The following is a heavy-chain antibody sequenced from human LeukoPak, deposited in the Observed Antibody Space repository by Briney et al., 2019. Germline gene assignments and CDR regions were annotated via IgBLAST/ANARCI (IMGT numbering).Heavy chain of an antibody. Sequence: GASVKVSCKATSRISWVRQAPGQGLEWMGWIGTYGGDTYYAQKFQGRITVTTDTSTSTVYMELRSLRSEDTAVYYCARDSLDRVAVYFDYWGQGTLVTVSS. D-gene: IGHD2-15*01. CDR2: IGTYGGDT. V-gene: IGHV1-18*01. J-gene: IGHJ4*02. CDR1: TSR. CDR3: ARDSLDRVAVYFDY.